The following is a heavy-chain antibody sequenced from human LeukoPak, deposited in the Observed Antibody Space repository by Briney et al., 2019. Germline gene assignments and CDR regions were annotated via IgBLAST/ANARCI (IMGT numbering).Heavy chain of an antibody. V-gene: IGHV3-53*01. CDR2: LYTGGST. CDR1: GFTVSSNY. Sequence: GGSLRLSCAASGFTVSSNYMSWVRRAPGKGLEWVSILYTGGSTYYADSVKGRFTISRDNSKNTLSLQMNSLRAEDTAVYYCARMDDFWTGYYYYYYMDVWGKGTTVTVSS. CDR3: ARMDDFWTGYYYYYYMDV. J-gene: IGHJ6*03. D-gene: IGHD3/OR15-3a*01.